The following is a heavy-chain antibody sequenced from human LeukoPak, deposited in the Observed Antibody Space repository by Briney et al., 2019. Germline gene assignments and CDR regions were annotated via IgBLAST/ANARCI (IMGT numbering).Heavy chain of an antibody. D-gene: IGHD4-17*01. CDR3: ARGQTVTTSPDYFNL. J-gene: IGHJ1*01. Sequence: SETLSLTCSVSDGSINLYQWSWIRQPPGKGLEWIGYGYYNGRTRYNPSLEGRVTISVDTSKNQFSLKLKSVRAADTAVYFCARGQTVTTSPDYFNLWGQGTLVVVSS. CDR1: DGSINLYQ. V-gene: IGHV4-59*01. CDR2: GYYNGRT.